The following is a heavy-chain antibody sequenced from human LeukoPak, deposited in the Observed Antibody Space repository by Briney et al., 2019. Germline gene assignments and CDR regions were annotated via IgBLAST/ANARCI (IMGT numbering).Heavy chain of an antibody. Sequence: SETLSLTCTASGDSISNYYWSWIRQPAGKGLEWIGRIYSSGKTNYNPSLKSRVTMSLDTSKNQFSLKLSSVTAADTAVYYCARDRDRYSFDYWGQGTLVTVSS. CDR2: IYSSGKT. CDR3: ARDRDRYSFDY. D-gene: IGHD2-15*01. J-gene: IGHJ4*02. V-gene: IGHV4-4*07. CDR1: GDSISNYY.